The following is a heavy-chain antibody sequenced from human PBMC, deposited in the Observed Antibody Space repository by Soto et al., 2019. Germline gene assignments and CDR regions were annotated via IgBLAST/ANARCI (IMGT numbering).Heavy chain of an antibody. V-gene: IGHV5-10-1*01. CDR1: GYSFTSYW. J-gene: IGHJ6*02. CDR2: IDPSDSYT. D-gene: IGHD3-10*01. Sequence: GESLKISCKGSGYSFTSYWISWVRQMPGKGLEWMGRIDPSDSYTNYSPSFQGHVTISADKSISTAYLQWSSLKASDTAMYYCARHRYGSGKTYGMDVWRQGTTVTVSS. CDR3: ARHRYGSGKTYGMDV.